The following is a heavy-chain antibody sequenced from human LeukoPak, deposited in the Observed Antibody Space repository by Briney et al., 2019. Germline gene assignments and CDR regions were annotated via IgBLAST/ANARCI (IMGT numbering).Heavy chain of an antibody. CDR3: ARDPPLYYYDSPNWFDP. CDR2: IYYSGGT. CDR1: GGSISSSSYY. J-gene: IGHJ5*02. D-gene: IGHD3-22*01. V-gene: IGHV4-39*07. Sequence: PSETLSLTCTVSGGSISSSSYYWGWIRQPPGKGLEWIGSIYYSGGTYYNPSLKSRVTISVDTSKNQFSLKLSSVTAADTAVYYCARDPPLYYYDSPNWFDPWGQGTLVTVSS.